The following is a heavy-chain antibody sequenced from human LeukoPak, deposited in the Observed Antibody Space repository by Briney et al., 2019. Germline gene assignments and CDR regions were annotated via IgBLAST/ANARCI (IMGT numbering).Heavy chain of an antibody. Sequence: GGSLRLSCAASGFTFSSYAMSWVRRAPGKGLEWVSAIGSSGGNTYYADSVKGRFTISRDNSKNTLYLQMNSLRAEDAAVYYCAGDSFKLGFLDYWGQGTLVTVSS. CDR3: AGDSFKLGFLDY. D-gene: IGHD7-27*01. V-gene: IGHV3-23*01. CDR1: GFTFSSYA. J-gene: IGHJ4*02. CDR2: IGSSGGNT.